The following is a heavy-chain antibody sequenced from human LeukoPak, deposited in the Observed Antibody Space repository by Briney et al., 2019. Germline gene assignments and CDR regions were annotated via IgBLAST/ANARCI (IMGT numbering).Heavy chain of an antibody. V-gene: IGHV4-31*03. D-gene: IGHD3-10*01. Sequence: PSQTLSLTCTVSGGSISSGVYYWSWIRQHPGKGLEWILYNYYNGSHYYNPSLKSRVTISVDTSKNQFSLKLSSVTAADTAVYYCARDKEVRGVSYYYYYGMDVWGQGTTVTVSS. CDR1: GGSISSGVYY. CDR3: ARDKEVRGVSYYYYYGMDV. CDR2: NYYNGSH. J-gene: IGHJ6*02.